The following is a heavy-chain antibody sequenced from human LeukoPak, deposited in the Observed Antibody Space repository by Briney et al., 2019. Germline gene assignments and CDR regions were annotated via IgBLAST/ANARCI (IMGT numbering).Heavy chain of an antibody. V-gene: IGHV4-59*08. CDR2: IYYSGST. CDR1: GGSISSYY. J-gene: IGHJ6*02. Sequence: KSSETLSLTCTVSGGSISSYYWRWIRQPPGKGLEWIGYIYYSGSTNYNPSLKSRVTISVDTSKNQFSLKLSSVTAADTAVYYCARVADDYYYGMDVWGQGTTVTVSS. CDR3: ARVADDYYYGMDV.